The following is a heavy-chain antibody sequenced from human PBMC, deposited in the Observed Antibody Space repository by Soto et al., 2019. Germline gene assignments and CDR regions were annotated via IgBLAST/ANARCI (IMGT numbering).Heavy chain of an antibody. CDR3: ARDLLEGYGHARQPDY. J-gene: IGHJ4*02. V-gene: IGHV3-21*06. CDR2: ITSSSTYI. Sequence: GGSLRLSCVTSGFTFSAYSMSWVRQAPGQGLEWVSSITSSSTYIYYTRSVEGRFTISRDDAKNSLHLQMNSLRAEDTAVYYCARDLLEGYGHARQPDYWGQGTLVTVSS. CDR1: GFTFSAYS. D-gene: IGHD5-18*01.